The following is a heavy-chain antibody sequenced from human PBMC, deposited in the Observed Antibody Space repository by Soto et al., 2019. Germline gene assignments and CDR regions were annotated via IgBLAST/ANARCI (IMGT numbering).Heavy chain of an antibody. Sequence: EVQLVESGGGLVQPGGSLRLSCADSGFTFNASWMSWVRRAPGKGLEWVAHMNQHGSEKYYVDSVKGRFTISGDDAKNSLYLQMNSLGAEDTAVYFSVSWARSSYWGQGTLVTVSS. V-gene: IGHV3-7*05. CDR2: MNQHGSEK. J-gene: IGHJ4*02. CDR1: GFTFNASW. CDR3: VSWARSSY. D-gene: IGHD3-16*01.